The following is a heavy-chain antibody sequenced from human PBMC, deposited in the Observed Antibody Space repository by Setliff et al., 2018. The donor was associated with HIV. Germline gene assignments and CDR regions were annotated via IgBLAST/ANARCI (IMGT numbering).Heavy chain of an antibody. CDR3: ARDPRAPRTIRAFDI. Sequence: PSETLSLTCVVYGGSFTNFYWSWIRQPPGKGLECIGEINHSGITNYNPSLKSRVTMSADTSKNQFSLKLSSVTAADTAVYYCARDPRAPRTIRAFDIWGLGTMVTVSS. CDR1: GGSFTNFY. CDR2: INHSGIT. D-gene: IGHD2-2*02. J-gene: IGHJ3*02. V-gene: IGHV4-34*01.